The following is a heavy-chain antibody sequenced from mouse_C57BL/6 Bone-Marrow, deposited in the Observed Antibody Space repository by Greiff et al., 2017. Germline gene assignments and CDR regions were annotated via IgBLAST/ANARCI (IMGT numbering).Heavy chain of an antibody. CDR2: ISYDGSN. CDR3: ARDGELKAWFAY. V-gene: IGHV3-6*01. J-gene: IGHJ3*01. CDR1: GYSITSGYY. Sequence: EVQLQQSGPGLVKPSQSLSLTCSVTGYSITSGYYWNWIRQFPGNKLEWMGYISYDGSNNYNPSLKNRISITRDTSKNQFFLKLNSVTTEDTATYYCARDGELKAWFAYWGKGTLVTVSA. D-gene: IGHD4-1*01.